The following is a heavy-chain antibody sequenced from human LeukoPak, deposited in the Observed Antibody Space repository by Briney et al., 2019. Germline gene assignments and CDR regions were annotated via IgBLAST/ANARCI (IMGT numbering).Heavy chain of an antibody. CDR1: GYTFTSYY. J-gene: IGHJ4*02. Sequence: ASVKVSCKASGYTFTSYYMRWVRQAPGQGLEWMGIINPSGGSTRYAQKFQGRVTMTRDTSTSTVYMELSSLRSEDTAVYYCARPSFLYYFDYWGQGTLVTVSS. CDR2: INPSGGST. V-gene: IGHV1-46*01. CDR3: ARPSFLYYFDY.